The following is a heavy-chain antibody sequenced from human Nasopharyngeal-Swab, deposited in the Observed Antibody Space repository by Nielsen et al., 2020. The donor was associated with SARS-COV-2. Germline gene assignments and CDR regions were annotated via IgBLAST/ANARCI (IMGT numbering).Heavy chain of an antibody. J-gene: IGHJ6*02. CDR3: ARGSLLFGDLVGYYGMDV. Sequence: WVRQAPGQGLEWMGWISAYNGNTNYAQKLQGRVTMTTDTSTSTAYMELRSLRSDDTAVYYCARGSLLFGDLVGYYGMDVWGQGTTVTVSS. CDR2: ISAYNGNT. V-gene: IGHV1-18*01. D-gene: IGHD3-10*01.